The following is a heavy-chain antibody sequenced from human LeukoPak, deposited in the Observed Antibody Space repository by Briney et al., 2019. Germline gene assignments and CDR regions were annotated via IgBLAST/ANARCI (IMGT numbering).Heavy chain of an antibody. CDR1: GVSISSGAYY. CDR3: ARDRTGYFFDD. Sequence: SETLSLTCTVSGVSISSGAYYWSWIRQHPAKGLEWIGYIYDSGTTYYNPSLKSRVTISLHTSKSQFSLILSSVTAADTAVYFCARDRTGYFFDDWGQGTLVTVSS. V-gene: IGHV4-31*03. J-gene: IGHJ4*02. CDR2: IYDSGTT.